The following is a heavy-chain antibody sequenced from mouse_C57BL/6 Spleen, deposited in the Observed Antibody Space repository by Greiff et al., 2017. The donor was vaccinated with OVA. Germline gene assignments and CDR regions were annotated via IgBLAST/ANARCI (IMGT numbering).Heavy chain of an antibody. CDR1: GYTFTDYE. D-gene: IGHD1-1*01. CDR2: IDPETGGT. J-gene: IGHJ3*01. Sequence: QVQLQQSGAELVRPGASVTLSCKASGYTFTDYEMHWVKQTPVHGLEWIGAIDPETGGTAYNQKFKGKAILTADKSSSTAYMERRSLTSEDSAVYYCTRSEDYAFAYWGQGTLVTVSA. CDR3: TRSEDYAFAY. V-gene: IGHV1-15*01.